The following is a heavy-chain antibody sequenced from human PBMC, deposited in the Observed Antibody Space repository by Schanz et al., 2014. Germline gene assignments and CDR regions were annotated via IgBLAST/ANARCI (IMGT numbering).Heavy chain of an antibody. Sequence: QVQLVQSGAEVKKPGASVKVSCKASGYTFTSDSMHWVRQAPGQGLEWMGMINPSGGSTTYAQKFQGRVTMTRDTSTSTVYMELSSLRSEDTAVYYCARDGSGSYRAFDIWGQGTMXNVSS. CDR1: GYTFTSDS. CDR2: INPSGGST. J-gene: IGHJ3*02. CDR3: ARDGSGSYRAFDI. V-gene: IGHV1-46*01. D-gene: IGHD1-26*01.